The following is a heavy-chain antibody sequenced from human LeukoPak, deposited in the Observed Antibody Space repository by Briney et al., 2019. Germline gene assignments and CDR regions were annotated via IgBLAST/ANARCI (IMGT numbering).Heavy chain of an antibody. V-gene: IGHV3-21*01. J-gene: IGHJ4*02. CDR3: ARVRGKTYYFDY. Sequence: GGSLRLSCAASGFAFSSYRMNWVRQAPGKGLEWVSSISSSSSYIYYADSVKGRFTISRDNAKNSLYLQMNSLRAEDTAVYYCARVRGKTYYFDYWGQGTLVTVSS. CDR2: ISSSSSYI. CDR1: GFAFSSYR.